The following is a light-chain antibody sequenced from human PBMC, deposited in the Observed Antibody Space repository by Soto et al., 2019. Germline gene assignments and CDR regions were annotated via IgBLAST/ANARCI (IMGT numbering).Light chain of an antibody. J-gene: IGLJ3*02. CDR2: DNN. CDR3: GTWDTSLSAWV. CDR1: TSNIGNNF. Sequence: QSVLTQPPSVSAAPGQGVTISCSGSTSNIGNNFVSWYQHLPGTAPKLLIYDNNKRPSGIPDRFSGSKSATSATLDITGLQAGDEGDYYCGTWDTSLSAWVFGGGTKLTVL. V-gene: IGLV1-51*01.